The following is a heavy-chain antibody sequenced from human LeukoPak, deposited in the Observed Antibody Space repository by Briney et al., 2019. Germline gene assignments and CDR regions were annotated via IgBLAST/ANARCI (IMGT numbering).Heavy chain of an antibody. V-gene: IGHV1-24*01. D-gene: IGHD2-2*01. CDR3: ASDLEPLGDRPARA. Sequence: ASEKVSCKVSGYSLTELSMHWVGQAHGKALEWMGGFDPEDGETIYAQKFQGRVTMTADTPTDAAYMDLSSLRSEDTAVYYCASDLEPLGDRPARAGGRGPLVTVPS. J-gene: IGHJ4*02. CDR1: GYSLTELS. CDR2: FDPEDGET.